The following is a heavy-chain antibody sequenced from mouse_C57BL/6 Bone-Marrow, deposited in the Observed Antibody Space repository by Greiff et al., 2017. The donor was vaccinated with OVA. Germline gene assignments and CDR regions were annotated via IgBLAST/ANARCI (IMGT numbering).Heavy chain of an antibody. V-gene: IGHV1-55*01. J-gene: IGHJ2*01. CDR1: GYTFTSYW. CDR2: IYPGSGST. D-gene: IGHD2-4*01. CDR3: VRSGDDYVC. Sequence: QVQLQQPGAELVKPGASVKMSCKASGYTFTSYWINWVKQRPGQGLEWIGDIYPGSGSTNYNEKFKSKATLTVDTSSSTAYMHLRSLTSEDSAVDDCVRSGDDYVCGDRGTTLTVTS.